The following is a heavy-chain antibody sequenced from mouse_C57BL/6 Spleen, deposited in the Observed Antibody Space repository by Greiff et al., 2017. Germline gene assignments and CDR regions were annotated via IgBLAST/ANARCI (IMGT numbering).Heavy chain of an antibody. CDR1: GYAFTGSW. CDR3: ARGDYDAWFAY. Sequence: QVQLQQSGPELVKPGASVKISCKASGYAFTGSWMNWVKQRPGKGLEWIGRIYPGDGDTNYNGKFKGKATLTADKSSSTAYMQLSSLTSKDSAVYFCARGDYDAWFAYWGQGTLVTVSA. J-gene: IGHJ3*01. D-gene: IGHD2-4*01. V-gene: IGHV1-82*01. CDR2: IYPGDGDT.